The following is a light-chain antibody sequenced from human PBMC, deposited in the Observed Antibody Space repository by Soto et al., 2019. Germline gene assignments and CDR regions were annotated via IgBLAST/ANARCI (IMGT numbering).Light chain of an antibody. CDR3: QQRSYWPLT. CDR2: DAS. J-gene: IGKJ4*01. V-gene: IGKV3-11*01. CDR1: QSVSTY. Sequence: EIVLTQSPATLSVSPGERATLSCRASQSVSTYLAWYQQKPGQAPRLLIYDASNRATGIPARFSGSGSGTDFTLTISSLEPEDFAFYYCQQRSYWPLTFGGGTKVEI.